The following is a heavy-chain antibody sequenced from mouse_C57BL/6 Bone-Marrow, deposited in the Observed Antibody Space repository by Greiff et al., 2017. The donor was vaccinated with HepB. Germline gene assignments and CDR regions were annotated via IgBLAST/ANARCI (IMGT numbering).Heavy chain of an antibody. Sequence: EVMLVESGGGLVQPGESLKLSCESNEYEFPSHDMSWVRKTPEKRLELVAAINSDGGSTYYPDTMERRFIISRDNTKKTLYLQMSSLRSEDTALYYCARVYDGYYWTWFAYWGQGTLVTVSA. V-gene: IGHV5-2*01. CDR3: ARVYDGYYWTWFAY. D-gene: IGHD2-3*01. CDR2: INSDGGST. CDR1: EYEFPSHD. J-gene: IGHJ3*01.